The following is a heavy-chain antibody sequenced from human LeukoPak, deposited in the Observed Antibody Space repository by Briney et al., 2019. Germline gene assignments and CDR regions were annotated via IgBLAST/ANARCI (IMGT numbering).Heavy chain of an antibody. J-gene: IGHJ5*02. V-gene: IGHV4-4*07. CDR1: GGSITNYY. CDR2: IFTSGSV. CDR3: ARGPPVPGSAGFDT. D-gene: IGHD6-19*01. Sequence: SETLSLTCTVSGGSITNYYWSWIRQPAGKGLEWIGHIFTSGSVRYNSSLESRASLSLDTSKRQLSLKVTSVTAADTAVYYCARGPPVPGSAGFDTWGQGTLVTV.